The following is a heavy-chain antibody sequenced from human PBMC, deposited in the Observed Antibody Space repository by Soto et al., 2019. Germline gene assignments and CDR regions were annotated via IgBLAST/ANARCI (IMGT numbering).Heavy chain of an antibody. CDR1: GDSVSNNGAA. Sequence: SQTLSLTCAISGDSVSNNGAAWNWIRQSPSRGLEWLGRTYYRSKWFNDYAVSVKSRITISPDTSKNQFSLHLNSVTPEDTAVYYCARDPPTMQHDFYCWGQGTLVTVS. J-gene: IGHJ4*02. CDR2: TYYRSKWFN. D-gene: IGHD6-13*01. V-gene: IGHV6-1*01. CDR3: ARDPPTMQHDFYC.